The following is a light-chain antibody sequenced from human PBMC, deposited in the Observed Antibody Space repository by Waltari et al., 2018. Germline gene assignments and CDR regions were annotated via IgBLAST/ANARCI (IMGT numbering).Light chain of an antibody. V-gene: IGLV10-54*04. CDR1: NNNVGNQG. J-gene: IGLJ1*01. CDR3: SAWDSDLTAYV. CDR2: RNN. Sequence: QAGLTQPPSVSKGLGQTATLSCTGNNNNVGNQGAAWMQQPPAQPHKVLSYRNNYRPSGISERFSASRSGNTASLTISGLQPEDEADYYCSAWDSDLTAYVFGTGTKVTVL.